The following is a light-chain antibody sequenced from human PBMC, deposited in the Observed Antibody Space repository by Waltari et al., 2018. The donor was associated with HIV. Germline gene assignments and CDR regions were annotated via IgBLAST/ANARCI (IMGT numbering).Light chain of an antibody. V-gene: IGLV2-11*01. Sequence: QSALTQPRSVSGSPGQSVTISCTGTSSDVGDYNSVSWYQQHPGKAPKPMIYDVSKWPSGVPDRFSGSKSCNSAPRTISGLQAEDEADYYRCSYAGTYTYVVGTGTKVTVL. CDR3: CSYAGTYTYV. CDR2: DVS. CDR1: SSDVGDYNS. J-gene: IGLJ1*01.